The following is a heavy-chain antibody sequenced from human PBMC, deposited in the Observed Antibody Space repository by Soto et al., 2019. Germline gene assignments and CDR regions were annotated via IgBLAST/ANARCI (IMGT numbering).Heavy chain of an antibody. J-gene: IGHJ4*02. CDR3: ARPVVGATTARDY. V-gene: IGHV5-51*01. CDR2: IYPGDSDT. CDR1: GYRFTSYW. Sequence: SCKGSGYRFTSYWIGWVRQMPGKGLEWMGIIYPGDSDTRYSPSFQGQVTISADKSISTAYLQWSSLKASDTAMYYCARPVVGATTARDYWGQGTLVTVSS. D-gene: IGHD1-26*01.